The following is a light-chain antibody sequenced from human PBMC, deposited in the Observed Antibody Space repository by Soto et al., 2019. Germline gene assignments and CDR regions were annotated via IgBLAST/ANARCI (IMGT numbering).Light chain of an antibody. CDR2: GXS. CDR3: QQYKSWPRT. Sequence: VVTQSPATLSVSPGERASLSCRASQSGXSNLAWSQQKPVQAPRLFIYGXSTRARGSPARLSGSGSATGFTRTNSSLQSEDFALYYCQQYKSWPRTFGQGTKVDIK. CDR1: QSGXSN. J-gene: IGKJ1*01. V-gene: IGKV3-15*01.